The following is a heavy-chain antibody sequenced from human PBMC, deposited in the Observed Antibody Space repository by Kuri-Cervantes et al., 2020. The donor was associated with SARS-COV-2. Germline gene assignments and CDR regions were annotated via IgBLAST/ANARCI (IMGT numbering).Heavy chain of an antibody. V-gene: IGHV4-34*01. CDR1: GGPSSGYY. D-gene: IGHD3-16*01. Sequence: SDTLSLTCTVYGGPSSGYYWSWLRQPPGKGLEWIGEINDIGSTNYNPSLESRVTISVDTSKNQFSLNLSSVTAGDTALYYCARGPWRSEQVGPPYYYYLDVWGKGTTVTVSS. J-gene: IGHJ6*03. CDR2: INDIGST. CDR3: ARGPWRSEQVGPPYYYYLDV.